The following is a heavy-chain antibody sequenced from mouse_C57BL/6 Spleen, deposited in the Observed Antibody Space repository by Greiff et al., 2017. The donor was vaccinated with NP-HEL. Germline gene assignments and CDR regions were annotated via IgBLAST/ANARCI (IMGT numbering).Heavy chain of an antibody. CDR1: GYTFTSYW. Sequence: QVQLQQPGAELVKPGASVKLSCKASGYTFTSYWLQWVKQRPGQGLEWIGEIDPSDSYTNYNQKFKGKATLTVDTSSSTAYMQLGSLTSEDSAVYYCARSGGNYQAWFAYWGQGTLVTVSA. V-gene: IGHV1-50*01. J-gene: IGHJ3*01. CDR3: ARSGGNYQAWFAY. D-gene: IGHD2-1*01. CDR2: IDPSDSYT.